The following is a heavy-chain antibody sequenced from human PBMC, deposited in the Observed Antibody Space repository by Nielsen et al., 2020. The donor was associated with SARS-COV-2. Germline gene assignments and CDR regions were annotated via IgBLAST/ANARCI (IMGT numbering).Heavy chain of an antibody. Sequence: SLKISCAASGFTFDDYAMHWVRQAPGKGLEWVSGISWNRGSIGYADSVKGRFTISRDNAKNSLYLQMNSLRVEDTALYYCAKDVYYGSGSYFDAFNMWGQGTMVTVSS. CDR2: ISWNRGSI. D-gene: IGHD3-10*01. J-gene: IGHJ3*02. CDR3: AKDVYYGSGSYFDAFNM. V-gene: IGHV3-9*01. CDR1: GFTFDDYA.